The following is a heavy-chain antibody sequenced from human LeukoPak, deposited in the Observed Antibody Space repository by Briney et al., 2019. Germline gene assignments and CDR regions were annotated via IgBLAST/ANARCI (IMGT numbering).Heavy chain of an antibody. V-gene: IGHV3-11*01. Sequence: GGSLRLSCAASGFTFSDYYMSWIRQAPGKGLEWVSYISSSGSTIYYADSVKGRFTISRDNAKNSLYLQMNSLRAEDTAVYYCARALSSIYYYDSSGYYPFVAYWGQGTLVTVSS. CDR1: GFTFSDYY. CDR2: ISSSGSTI. CDR3: ARALSSIYYYDSSGYYPFVAY. J-gene: IGHJ4*02. D-gene: IGHD3-22*01.